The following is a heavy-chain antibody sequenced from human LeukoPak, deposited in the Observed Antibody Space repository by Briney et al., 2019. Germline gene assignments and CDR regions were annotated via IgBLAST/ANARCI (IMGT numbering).Heavy chain of an antibody. J-gene: IGHJ6*03. CDR2: IIPIFGSA. Sequence: SVKVSCKASGGTFISYDISWVRQAHGQGHEWKGRIIPIFGSANYVQKFQVRVTFTTDESTSTAYMYLSILRSEDTAVYYCALPYYDFWSGYSSMDVWGKGTTVTVSS. CDR1: GGTFISYD. V-gene: IGHV1-69*05. CDR3: ALPYYDFWSGYSSMDV. D-gene: IGHD3-3*01.